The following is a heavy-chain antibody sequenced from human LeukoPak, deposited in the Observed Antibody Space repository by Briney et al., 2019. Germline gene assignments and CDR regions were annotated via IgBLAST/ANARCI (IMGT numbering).Heavy chain of an antibody. V-gene: IGHV3-53*01. CDR3: ARVAVVAAINWFDP. CDR2: IYSGGST. CDR1: GFTVSSNY. Sequence: GSLGLSCAASGFTVSSNYMSWVRQAPGKGLEWVSVIYSGGSTYYADSVKGRFTISRDNSKNTLYLQMNSLRAEDTAVYYCARVAVVAAINWFDPWGQGTLVTVSS. J-gene: IGHJ5*02. D-gene: IGHD2-15*01.